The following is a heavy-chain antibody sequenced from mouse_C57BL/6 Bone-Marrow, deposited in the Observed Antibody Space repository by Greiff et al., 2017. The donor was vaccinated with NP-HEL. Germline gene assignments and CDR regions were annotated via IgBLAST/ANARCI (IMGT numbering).Heavy chain of an antibody. CDR3: VRDGYYYGSSYLAWFAY. D-gene: IGHD1-1*01. V-gene: IGHV10-3*01. CDR2: IRSKSSNYAT. J-gene: IGHJ3*01. Sequence: EVKVVESGGGLVQPKGSLKLSCAASGFTFNTYAMHWVRQAPGKGLEWVARIRSKSSNYATYYADSVKDRFTISRDDSHSMLYLQMNNLKTEDTAMYYCVRDGYYYGSSYLAWFAYWGQGTLVTVSA. CDR1: GFTFNTYA.